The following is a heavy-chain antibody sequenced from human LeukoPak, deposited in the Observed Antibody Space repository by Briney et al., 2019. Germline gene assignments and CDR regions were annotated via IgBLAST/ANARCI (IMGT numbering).Heavy chain of an antibody. J-gene: IGHJ4*02. CDR1: GGSFSGYY. CDR3: AQGILGGFDY. D-gene: IGHD2-15*01. Sequence: PSETLSPTCAVYGGSFSGYYWSWIRQPPGKGLEWIGEINHSGSTNYNPSLKSRVTISVDTSKNQFSLKLSSVTAADTAVYYCAQGILGGFDYWGQGTLVTVSS. CDR2: INHSGST. V-gene: IGHV4-34*01.